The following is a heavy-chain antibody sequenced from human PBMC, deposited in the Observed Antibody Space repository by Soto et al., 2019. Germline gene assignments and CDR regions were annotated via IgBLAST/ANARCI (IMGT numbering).Heavy chain of an antibody. CDR2: IYHSGST. Sequence: PSETLSLTCTVSGGSISTYYWSWIRQPPGKGLEWIGFIYHSGSTEYNPSLKSRVTILVDTSNHQFSLRLDSVTAADTAVYYCARSAPDSNGCYLDWGQGTLVTVSS. CDR1: GGSISTYY. CDR3: ARSAPDSNGCYLD. D-gene: IGHD3-22*01. J-gene: IGHJ4*02. V-gene: IGHV4-59*01.